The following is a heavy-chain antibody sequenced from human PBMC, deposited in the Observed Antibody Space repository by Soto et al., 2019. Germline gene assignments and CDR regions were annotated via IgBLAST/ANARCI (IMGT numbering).Heavy chain of an antibody. CDR1: GFIFSNYP. V-gene: IGHV3-23*01. CDR2: VSPSGSNT. Sequence: VGSLRLSCAVSGFIFSNYPMSWVRQAPGKGLEWVSSVSPSGSNTYYADSVKGRFTMSRDNSDNRLHLQMNSLTAEDTAVYFCARRDSSGWYSLDYWGQG. CDR3: ARRDSSGWYSLDY. D-gene: IGHD6-19*01. J-gene: IGHJ4*02.